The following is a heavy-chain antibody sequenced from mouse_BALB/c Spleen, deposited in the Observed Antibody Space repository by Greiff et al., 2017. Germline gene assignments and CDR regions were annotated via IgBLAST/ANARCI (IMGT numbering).Heavy chain of an antibody. J-gene: IGHJ3*01. CDR3: AMTARATWFAY. CDR1: GFSLTIYG. Sequence: VKLMESGPGLVAPSQSLSITCTVSGFSLTIYGVSWVRQPPGKGLEWLGVIWGDGSTNYHSALISRLSISKDNSKSQVFLKLNSLQTDDTATYYCAMTARATWFAYWGQGTLVTVSA. CDR2: IWGDGST. V-gene: IGHV2-3*01. D-gene: IGHD3-2*01.